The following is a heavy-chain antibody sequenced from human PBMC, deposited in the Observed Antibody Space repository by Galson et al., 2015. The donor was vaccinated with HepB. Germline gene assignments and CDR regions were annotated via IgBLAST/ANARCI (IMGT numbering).Heavy chain of an antibody. J-gene: IGHJ4*02. CDR1: GSTFSSYS. D-gene: IGHD3-3*01. CDR2: ISSSSSTI. V-gene: IGHV3-48*02. CDR3: ARDDYDFWSGRPGDFDY. Sequence: SLRLSCAASGSTFSSYSMNWVRQAPGKGLEWVSYISSSSSTIYYADSVKGRFTISRDNAKNSLYLQMNSLRDEDTAVYYCARDDYDFWSGRPGDFDYWGQGTLVTVSS.